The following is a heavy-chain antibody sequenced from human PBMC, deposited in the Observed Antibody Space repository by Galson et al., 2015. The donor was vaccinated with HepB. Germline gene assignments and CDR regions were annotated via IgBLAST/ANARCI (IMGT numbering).Heavy chain of an antibody. CDR1: GFTFDDYA. D-gene: IGHD6-19*01. CDR3: AKATKDGRYSSGWYFDY. V-gene: IGHV3-9*01. CDR2: ISWNSGSI. Sequence: SLRLSCAASGFTFDDYAMHWVRQAPGKGLEWVSGISWNSGSIGYADSVKGRFTFSRDNAKNSLYLQMNSLRAEDTALYYCAKATKDGRYSSGWYFDYWGQGTLVTVSS. J-gene: IGHJ4*02.